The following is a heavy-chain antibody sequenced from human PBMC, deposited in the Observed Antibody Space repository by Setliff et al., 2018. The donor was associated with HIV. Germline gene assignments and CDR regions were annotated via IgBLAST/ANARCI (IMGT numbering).Heavy chain of an antibody. CDR1: GGSISIYY. CDR2: ISAGGYT. D-gene: IGHD3-3*01. V-gene: IGHV4-4*07. CDR3: ARDRSGTSYAGDDAFDI. J-gene: IGHJ3*02. Sequence: SETLSLTCTVSGGSISIYYWSWIRQLPGAGLEWTGRISAGGYTYYNPSLQSRVTMSVDMSKNQFSLKLSSVTAADTAIYYCARDRSGTSYAGDDAFDIWGQGTMVTVSS.